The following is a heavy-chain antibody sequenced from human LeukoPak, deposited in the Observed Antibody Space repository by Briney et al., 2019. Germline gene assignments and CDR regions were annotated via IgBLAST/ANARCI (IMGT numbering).Heavy chain of an antibody. CDR3: ATAIATAISGFDP. CDR1: GVSFSGYY. D-gene: IGHD6-13*01. CDR2: INHSGSA. J-gene: IGHJ5*02. Sequence: SETLSLTCAVYGVSFSGYYWSWIRQPPGKGLEWIGEINHSGSANYNPSLKSRVTISVDTSKNQFSLKLISVTAADTAVYYCATAIATAISGFDPWGQGTRVTVSS. V-gene: IGHV4-34*01.